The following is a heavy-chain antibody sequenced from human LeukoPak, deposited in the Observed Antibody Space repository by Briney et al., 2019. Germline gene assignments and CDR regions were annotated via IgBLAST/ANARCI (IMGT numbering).Heavy chain of an antibody. V-gene: IGHV1-2*02. CDR1: GYTFTGYY. Sequence: ASVKVSCKASGYTFTGYYMHWVRQAPGQGLEWMGWINPNSGGTNYAQKFQGRVTMTRDTSISTAYMELSRLRSDDTAVYYCVRDKAAGGEEVLHTWGQGTLVTVSS. J-gene: IGHJ5*02. D-gene: IGHD3-10*01. CDR2: INPNSGGT. CDR3: VRDKAAGGEEVLHT.